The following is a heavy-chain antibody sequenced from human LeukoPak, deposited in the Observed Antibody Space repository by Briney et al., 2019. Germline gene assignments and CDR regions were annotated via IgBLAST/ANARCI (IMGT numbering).Heavy chain of an antibody. V-gene: IGHV1-69*13. D-gene: IGHD5-12*01. CDR3: ARELSGYESRVGYYYMDV. J-gene: IGHJ6*03. CDR1: GRTFSSYA. Sequence: SVKVSCKASGRTFSSYAISWVRQAPGHGLEWMGGIIPIFGTANYAQKIQGRVTINADESTSTAYMELSSLRSEDTAVYYCARELSGYESRVGYYYMDVWGKGTTVTVSS. CDR2: IIPIFGTA.